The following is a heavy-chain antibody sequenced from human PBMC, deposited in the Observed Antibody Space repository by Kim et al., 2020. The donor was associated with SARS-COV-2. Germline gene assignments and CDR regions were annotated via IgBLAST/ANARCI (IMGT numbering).Heavy chain of an antibody. CDR3: TKGLVSDY. Sequence: GGSLRLSCAASGFTFSSYAMSWVRQAPGKGLEWVSVIYSGGSSTYYADSVKGRFTISRDNSKNTLYLQMSSLRAEDTAVYYCTKGLVSDYWGQGTLVTVSS. V-gene: IGHV3-23*03. CDR2: IYSGGSST. D-gene: IGHD6-19*01. J-gene: IGHJ4*02. CDR1: GFTFSSYA.